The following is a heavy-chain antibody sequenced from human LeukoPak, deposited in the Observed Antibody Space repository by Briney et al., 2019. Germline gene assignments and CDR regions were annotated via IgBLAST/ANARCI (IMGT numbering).Heavy chain of an antibody. Sequence: GGSLRLSCAASGFTFSSYAMSWVRQAPEKGLEWVGRIKSKTDGGTTDYAAPVKGRFTISRDDSKNTLYLQMNSLKTEDTAVYYCTTGTVLMAYARRDYWGQGTLVTVSS. J-gene: IGHJ4*02. D-gene: IGHD2-8*01. CDR2: IKSKTDGGTT. CDR3: TTGTVLMAYARRDY. V-gene: IGHV3-15*01. CDR1: GFTFSSYA.